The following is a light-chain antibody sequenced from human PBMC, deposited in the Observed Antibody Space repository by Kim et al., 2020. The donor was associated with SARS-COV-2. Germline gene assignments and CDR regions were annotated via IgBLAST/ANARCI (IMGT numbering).Light chain of an antibody. CDR3: HHLDRYPIT. V-gene: IGKV1-9*01. CDR2: SSS. J-gene: IGKJ2*01. CDR1: QVMNGF. Sequence: SAPLDDPVTIPCRTSQVMNGFVAWYQMTPGRAPKLLIYSSSTLKKGVPSKFSGSGSGAEFTLTITGLQPEDFATYFCHHLDRYPITFGQGTKLEI.